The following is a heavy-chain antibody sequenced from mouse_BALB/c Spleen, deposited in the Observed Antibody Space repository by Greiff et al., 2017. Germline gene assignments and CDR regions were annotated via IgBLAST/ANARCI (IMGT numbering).Heavy chain of an antibody. CDR2: INSNGGST. J-gene: IGHJ3*01. Sequence: EVKLQESGGGLVKLGGSLKLSCAASGFTFSSYYMSWVRQTPEKRLELVAAINSNGGSTYYPDTLKGRFTISRDNAKNTLYLQMSSLKSEDTALYYCARHEEGLLPWFAYWGQGTLVTVSA. D-gene: IGHD2-3*01. CDR1: GFTFSSYY. CDR3: ARHEEGLLPWFAY. V-gene: IGHV5-6-2*01.